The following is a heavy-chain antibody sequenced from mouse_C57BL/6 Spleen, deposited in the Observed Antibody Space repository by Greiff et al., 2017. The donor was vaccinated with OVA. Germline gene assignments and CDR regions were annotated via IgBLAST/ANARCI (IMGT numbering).Heavy chain of an antibody. Sequence: ESGPGLVKPSQSLSLPCSVTGYSITSGYYWNWIRQFPGNKLEWMGYISYDGSNNYNPSLKNRISITRDTSKNQFFLKLNSVTTEDTATYYCARVDDGPWYFDVWGTGTTVTVSS. V-gene: IGHV3-6*01. CDR3: ARVDDGPWYFDV. CDR2: ISYDGSN. J-gene: IGHJ1*03. CDR1: GYSITSGYY. D-gene: IGHD2-3*01.